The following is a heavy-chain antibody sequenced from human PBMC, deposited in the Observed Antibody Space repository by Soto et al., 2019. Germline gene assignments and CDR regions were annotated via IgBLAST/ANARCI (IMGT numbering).Heavy chain of an antibody. CDR3: AREGVGATWRCAFDI. CDR2: ISYDGSNK. V-gene: IGHV3-30-3*02. CDR1: GFTFSSYA. Sequence: SGFTFSSYAMHWVRQAPGKGLEWVAVISYDGSNKYYADSVKGRFTISRDNSKNTLYLQMNSLRAEDTAVYYCAREGVGATWRCAFDIWGQGTIVTVS. D-gene: IGHD1-26*01. J-gene: IGHJ3*02.